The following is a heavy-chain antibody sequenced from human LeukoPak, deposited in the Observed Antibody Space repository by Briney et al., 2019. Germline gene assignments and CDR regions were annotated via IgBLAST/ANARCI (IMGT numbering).Heavy chain of an antibody. V-gene: IGHV4-61*02. CDR1: GGSISSGSYY. Sequence: SQTLSLTCTVSGGSISSGSYYWSWIRQPAGKGLEWIGRIYTSGSTNYNPSLKSRVTISVDTSKNQFSLKLSSVTAADTAVYYCARDGYDSGFRSNWGQGTLATVSS. CDR3: ARDGYDSGFRSN. D-gene: IGHD3-10*01. J-gene: IGHJ4*02. CDR2: IYTSGST.